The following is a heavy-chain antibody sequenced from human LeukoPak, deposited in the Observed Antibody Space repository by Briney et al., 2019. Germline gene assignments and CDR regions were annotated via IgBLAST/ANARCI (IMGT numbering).Heavy chain of an antibody. J-gene: IGHJ5*02. CDR1: GFTFSTYA. Sequence: PGGSLRLSCAASGFTFSTYAMSWVRQAPGKGLEWVSAISGTGGSAYYAASVKGRCTISRDNSKNTLYLQMNSLRAEDTAVYYCAREGGDYENWFDPWGQGTLVTVSS. CDR3: AREGGDYENWFDP. D-gene: IGHD4-17*01. CDR2: ISGTGGSA. V-gene: IGHV3-23*01.